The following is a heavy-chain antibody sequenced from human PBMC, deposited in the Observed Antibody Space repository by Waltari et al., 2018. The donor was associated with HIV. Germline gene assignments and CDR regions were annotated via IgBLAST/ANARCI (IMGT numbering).Heavy chain of an antibody. CDR1: GFTFSSYE. J-gene: IGHJ4*02. D-gene: IGHD2-15*01. Sequence: EVQLVESGGGLVQPGGSLRLSCAASGFTFSSYEMNWVRQAPGKGLEWCAYISSSGGTIYYADAVKGRFTISRDNAKRTLYLQMNSLRAEDTAVYYCAREKAVVADYWGQGTLVTVSS. V-gene: IGHV3-48*03. CDR2: ISSSGGTI. CDR3: AREKAVVADY.